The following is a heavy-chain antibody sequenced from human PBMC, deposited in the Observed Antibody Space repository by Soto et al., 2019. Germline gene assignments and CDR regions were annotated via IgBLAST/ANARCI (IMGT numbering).Heavy chain of an antibody. J-gene: IGHJ4*02. D-gene: IGHD3-10*01. CDR3: AREPFYGASDY. CDR1: GFNFGASW. CDR2: IKQDGREK. V-gene: IGHV3-7*01. Sequence: EVQLMESGGGLVQPGGSLRLSCAASGFNFGASWMAWVRQAPGKGLEWVADIKQDGREKNYVDSVKRRVTISRDDAKNSLYPQMNSLRAEDTAVYYCAREPFYGASDYWGLGTLVTVSS.